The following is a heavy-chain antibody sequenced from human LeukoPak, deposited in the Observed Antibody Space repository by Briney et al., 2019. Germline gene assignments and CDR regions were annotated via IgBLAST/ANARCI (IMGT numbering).Heavy chain of an antibody. V-gene: IGHV1-8*01. D-gene: IGHD5-18*01. Sequence: ASVKVSCKASGYTFTSYGINWVRQATGQGLEWMGWMNPNSGNTGYAQKFQGRVTMTRNTSISTACMELSSLRSEDTAVYYCARESSYGPFDYWGQGTLVTVSS. CDR2: MNPNSGNT. CDR3: ARESSYGPFDY. J-gene: IGHJ4*02. CDR1: GYTFTSYG.